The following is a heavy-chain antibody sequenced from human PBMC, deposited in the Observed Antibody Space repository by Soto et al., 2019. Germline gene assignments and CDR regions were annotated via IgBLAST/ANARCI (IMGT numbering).Heavy chain of an antibody. D-gene: IGHD6-6*01. CDR1: VGSISSYY. CDR3: ARDATSYNWFDP. CDR2: IYYSGST. J-gene: IGHJ5*02. V-gene: IGHV4-59*01. Sequence: LSLTFTVSVGSISSYYWSWIRQPPGKGLEWIGSIYYSGSTNYNPSLKSRVTISVDTSKNQFSLKLSSVTAADTAVYYCARDATSYNWFDPWGQGTLVTVSS.